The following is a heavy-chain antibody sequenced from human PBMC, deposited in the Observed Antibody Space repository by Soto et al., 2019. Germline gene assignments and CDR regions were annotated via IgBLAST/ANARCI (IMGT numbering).Heavy chain of an antibody. J-gene: IGHJ4*02. CDR1: GESVSRNTHA. D-gene: IGHD6-19*01. V-gene: IGHV6-1*01. CDR2: TYYRSNWRH. CDR3: ARGVAGRGFDL. Sequence: LSLPLSCAICGESVSRNTHACNWVRTSPSRGLEWLGRTYYRSNWRHDYAVSVKSRITVNPDTSKNHFSLQLNSVTPDDTAVYYCARGVAGRGFDLWGQGSLVTVS.